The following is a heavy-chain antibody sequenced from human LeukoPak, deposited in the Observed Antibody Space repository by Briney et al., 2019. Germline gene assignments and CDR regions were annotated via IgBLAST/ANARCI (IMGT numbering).Heavy chain of an antibody. CDR1: GGSISSSSYY. V-gene: IGHV4-39*01. CDR2: IYYSGHT. J-gene: IGHJ6*03. D-gene: IGHD3-3*01. CDR3: ARHRRDHDFWSGSNPTHYYYYMDV. Sequence: KASETLSLTCTVSGGSISSSSYYWGGIRQPPGNGLEWIGTIYYSGHTYYNPSLKSRVTISVDTSKNQFSLKLSSVTAADTAVYYCARHRRDHDFWSGSNPTHYYYYMDVWGKGTTVTVSS.